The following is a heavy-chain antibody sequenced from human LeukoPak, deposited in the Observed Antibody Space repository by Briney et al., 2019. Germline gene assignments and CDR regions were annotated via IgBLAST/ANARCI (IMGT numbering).Heavy chain of an antibody. CDR1: GGSFSGYY. CDR2: INHSGTT. CDR3: ARGRYYDIVTGRINWFDP. Sequence: PSETLSLICGAYGGSFSGYYWSWIRQPPGKGLEWIGEINHSGTTNYNPSLKSRIIISEDTSKNQFSLKMSSVTAADTAMYYCARGRYYDIVTGRINWFDPWGQGTLVTVSS. J-gene: IGHJ5*02. D-gene: IGHD3-9*01. V-gene: IGHV4-34*01.